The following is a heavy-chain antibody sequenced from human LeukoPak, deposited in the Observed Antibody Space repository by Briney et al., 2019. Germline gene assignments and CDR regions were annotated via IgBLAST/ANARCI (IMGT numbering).Heavy chain of an antibody. V-gene: IGHV4-38-2*02. CDR2: IYRSGST. D-gene: IGHD3-10*01. CDR3: ARDPLGFGDKRRLDY. Sequence: SETLSLTCGVSGYSISSGYYWGWTRQSPGKGLEWIGNIYRSGSTYYNPSLKSRVTISVDTSKNQFSLRLTSVTAADTAVYYCARDPLGFGDKRRLDYWGQGTLVTVSS. J-gene: IGHJ4*02. CDR1: GYSISSGYY.